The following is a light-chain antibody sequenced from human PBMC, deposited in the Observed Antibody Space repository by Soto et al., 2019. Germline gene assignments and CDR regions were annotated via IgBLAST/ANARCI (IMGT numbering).Light chain of an antibody. J-gene: IGKJ5*01. Sequence: DIQLTQSPSTLSAAVGDSVTITCRASQNIRNLLAWYQQKPGKAPKPLIFDASTLKTGVPSRFGGSGSGAEFNFTITGLQPDDFATYFCQQYYTYSTFGQGPRLDIK. V-gene: IGKV1-5*01. CDR3: QQYYTYST. CDR1: QNIRNL. CDR2: DAS.